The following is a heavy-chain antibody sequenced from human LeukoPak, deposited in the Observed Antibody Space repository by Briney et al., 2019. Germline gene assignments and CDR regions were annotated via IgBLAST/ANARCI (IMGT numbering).Heavy chain of an antibody. D-gene: IGHD2-2*01. Sequence: SETLSLICSVSGGSISGYYWSWIRQPPGKGLEWMGYIHYSGSTNYNPSLKSRVTISVDTSKNQFSLKLSSVTAADTAVYYCARVSGYCSTTSCRGIEYWGQGTLVTVS. J-gene: IGHJ4*02. CDR1: GGSISGYY. CDR2: IHYSGST. V-gene: IGHV4-59*01. CDR3: ARVSGYCSTTSCRGIEY.